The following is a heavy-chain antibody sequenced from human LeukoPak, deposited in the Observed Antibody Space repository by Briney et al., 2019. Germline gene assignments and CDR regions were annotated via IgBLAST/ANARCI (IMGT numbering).Heavy chain of an antibody. CDR1: GFTFNSYS. CDR3: ARGYSGYDYFFDN. J-gene: IGHJ4*02. Sequence: GGSLRLSCAASGFTFNSYSMNWVRQAPGRGLEWVSSISSSSSYVFYGDSVKGRFTISRDSAKNSLNLRMNSLRAEDTAVYYCARGYSGYDYFFDNWGQGTLVTVSS. V-gene: IGHV3-21*01. D-gene: IGHD5-12*01. CDR2: ISSSSSYV.